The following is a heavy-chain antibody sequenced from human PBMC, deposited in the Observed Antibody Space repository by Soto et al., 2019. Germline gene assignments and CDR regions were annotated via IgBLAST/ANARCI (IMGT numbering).Heavy chain of an antibody. D-gene: IGHD3-3*01. Sequence: GGSLRLSCAASGFTFSSYAMHWVRQAPGKGLEWVAVISYDGSNKYYADSVKGRFTISRDNSKNTLYLQMNSLRAEDTAVYYCARDRHDFRYYGMDVWGQGTTVTVSS. CDR1: GFTFSSYA. CDR2: ISYDGSNK. CDR3: ARDRHDFRYYGMDV. V-gene: IGHV3-30-3*01. J-gene: IGHJ6*02.